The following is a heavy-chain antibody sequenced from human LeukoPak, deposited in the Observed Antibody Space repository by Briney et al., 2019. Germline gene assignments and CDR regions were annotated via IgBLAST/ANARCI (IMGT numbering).Heavy chain of an antibody. D-gene: IGHD6-6*01. CDR3: ARRFYSSLVYWFDP. J-gene: IGHJ5*02. V-gene: IGHV5-51*01. CDR2: IYPGDSDT. Sequence: GESLQISCKGSGYSFTSYWIGWVRQMPGKGLEWMGIIYPGDSDTRYSPSFQGQVTISADKSISTAYLQWSSLKTSDTAMYYCARRFYSSLVYWFDPWGQGTLVTVSS. CDR1: GYSFTSYW.